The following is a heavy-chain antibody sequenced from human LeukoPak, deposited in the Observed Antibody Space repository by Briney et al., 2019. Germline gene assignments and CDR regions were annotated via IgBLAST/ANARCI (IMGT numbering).Heavy chain of an antibody. V-gene: IGHV4-59*01. CDR2: IYYSGST. CDR3: ARVVYGGNFDY. D-gene: IGHD4-23*01. J-gene: IGHJ4*02. Sequence: SETLSLTCTVSGGSISSYYWSRIRQPPGKGLEWIGYIYYSGSTNYNPSLKSRVTISVDTSKNQFSLKLSSVTAADTAVYYCARVVYGGNFDYWGQGTLVTVSS. CDR1: GGSISSYY.